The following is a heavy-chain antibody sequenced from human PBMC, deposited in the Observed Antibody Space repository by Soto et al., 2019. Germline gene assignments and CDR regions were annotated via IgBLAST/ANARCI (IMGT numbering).Heavy chain of an antibody. J-gene: IGHJ4*02. CDR3: ARGGWGAYYFDY. D-gene: IGHD1-26*01. CDR2: IKYDESST. Sequence: EVQLVESGGGLVQPGGSLRLSCAASGFTFNNYWMHWVRQAPGKGLVWVSRIKYDESSTSYADSVKGRFTISRDNAKNTPYLQMNSLRGEDTAVYYCARGGWGAYYFDYWGQGTLVTVSS. V-gene: IGHV3-74*01. CDR1: GFTFNNYW.